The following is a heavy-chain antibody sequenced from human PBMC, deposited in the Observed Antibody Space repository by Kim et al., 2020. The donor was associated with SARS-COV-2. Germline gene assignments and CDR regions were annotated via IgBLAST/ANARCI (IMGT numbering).Heavy chain of an antibody. D-gene: IGHD1-26*01. CDR1: GGSISSYY. V-gene: IGHV4-59*08. J-gene: IGHJ3*02. CDR2: IYYSGST. CDR3: ARRGGSYTGDAFDI. Sequence: SETLSLTCTVSGGSISSYYWSWIRQPPGKGLEWIGYIYYSGSTNYNPSLKSRVTISVDTSKNQFSLKLSSVTAADTAVYYCARRGGSYTGDAFDIWGQGTMVTVSS.